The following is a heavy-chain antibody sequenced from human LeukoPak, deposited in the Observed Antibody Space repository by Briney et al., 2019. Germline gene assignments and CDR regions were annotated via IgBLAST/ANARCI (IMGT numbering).Heavy chain of an antibody. CDR1: GGSISSGDYY. D-gene: IGHD2-15*01. J-gene: IGHJ6*02. CDR2: IYYSGST. CDR3: ARDSGYCSGGSCYDYYGMDV. Sequence: SETLSLTCTVSGGSISSGDYYWTWIRQPPGKGLEWIGSIYYSGSTYYNPSLKSRVTISVDTSKNQFSLKLSSVTAADTAVYYCARDSGYCSGGSCYDYYGMDVWGQGTTVTVSS. V-gene: IGHV4-39*07.